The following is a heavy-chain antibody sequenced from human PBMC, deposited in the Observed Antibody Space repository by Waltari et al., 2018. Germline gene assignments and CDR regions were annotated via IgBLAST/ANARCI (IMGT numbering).Heavy chain of an antibody. CDR1: GGPVTDSH. V-gene: IGHV4-59*08. Sequence: QVQLQESGPGLVKPSETLSLTCTVSGGPVTDSHWSWIRQAPGKGLEWIAYVHYLGSTNYNPPLNSRVTISMDTSRNQFSLRLRSVTAADAAVYYCARQVSTRYYFDFWGQGTLVTVSS. CDR3: ARQVSTRYYFDF. D-gene: IGHD2-15*01. CDR2: VHYLGST. J-gene: IGHJ4*02.